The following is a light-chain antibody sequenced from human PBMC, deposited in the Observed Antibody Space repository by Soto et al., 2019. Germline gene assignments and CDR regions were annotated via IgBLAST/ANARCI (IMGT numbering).Light chain of an antibody. Sequence: EVVLTQSPGMLSLSPGERATLSCRASQSVSSSYLGWYQQRPGQAPRLLMYGTSRRATGIPDRFSGSGSGTDFTLTISRLEPADFAVYYCQQYVAQPYYFGQGTKLEIK. CDR2: GTS. CDR1: QSVSSSY. CDR3: QQYVAQPYY. J-gene: IGKJ2*01. V-gene: IGKV3-20*01.